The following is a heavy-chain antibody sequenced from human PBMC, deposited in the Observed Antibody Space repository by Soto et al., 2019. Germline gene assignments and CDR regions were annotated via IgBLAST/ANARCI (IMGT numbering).Heavy chain of an antibody. CDR3: VYRDFGDYFFQF. Sequence: QITLKESGPTLVKPTQTLTLTCTFSGFSLTTQGVHVGWIRQPPGKALEWLALIYWDDNEVSSPSLKNRLTITKDTSKSQVVLTLATVDPVDTATYYCVYRDFGDYFFQFWGQGILVNVSS. V-gene: IGHV2-5*02. CDR1: GFSLTTQGVH. J-gene: IGHJ4*02. CDR2: IYWDDNE. D-gene: IGHD4-17*01.